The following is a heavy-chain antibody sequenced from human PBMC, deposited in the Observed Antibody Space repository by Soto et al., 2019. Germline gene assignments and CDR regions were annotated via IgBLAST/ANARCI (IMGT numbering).Heavy chain of an antibody. CDR3: ARDTGDGTFDF. D-gene: IGHD7-27*01. V-gene: IGHV5-10-1*01. Sequence: PGESLKISCKGTGYTFATFLISWVRQMPGKGLEWMGRIDPSDSYTNYGPSFQGHVTISRDTSASTAYMELTSLRSEDTAVYYCARDTGDGTFDFWGQGALVTVSS. J-gene: IGHJ4*02. CDR2: IDPSDSYT. CDR1: GYTFATFL.